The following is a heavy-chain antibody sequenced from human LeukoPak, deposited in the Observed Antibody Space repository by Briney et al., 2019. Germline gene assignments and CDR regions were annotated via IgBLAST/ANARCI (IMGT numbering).Heavy chain of an antibody. CDR2: ISGSGGST. CDR3: ARDMEPDAFDI. V-gene: IGHV3-23*01. Sequence: PGGSLRLSCAASGFTFSNYGMSWVRQAPGKGLEWVSGISGSGGSTFYADSVKGRFTISRDNSKNTLYLQMNSLRAEDTAIYYCARDMEPDAFDIWGQGTMVTVSS. J-gene: IGHJ3*02. D-gene: IGHD1-26*01. CDR1: GFTFSNYG.